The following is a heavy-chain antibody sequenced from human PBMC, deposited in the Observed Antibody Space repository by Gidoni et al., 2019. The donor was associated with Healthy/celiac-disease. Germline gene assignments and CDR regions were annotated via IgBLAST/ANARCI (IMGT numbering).Heavy chain of an antibody. J-gene: IGHJ4*02. CDR3: AKPPGLRVRRIFDY. D-gene: IGHD4-17*01. V-gene: IGHV3-30*18. CDR2: ISYDGSNK. CDR1: GFTFRSYG. Sequence: QVQLVESGGSVVQPGSSLRLPCSASGFTFRSYGMHWVRQPPGKGLEWVAVISYDGSNKYYADTVKGRFTISRENSKNTLYLQINSLRAEDTAVYYCAKPPGLRVRRIFDYWGQGTLVTVSS.